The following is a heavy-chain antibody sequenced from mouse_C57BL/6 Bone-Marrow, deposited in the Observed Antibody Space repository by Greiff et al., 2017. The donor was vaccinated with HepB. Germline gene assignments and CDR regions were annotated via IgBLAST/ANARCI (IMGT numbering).Heavy chain of an antibody. Sequence: QVQLKESGPGLVQPSQSLSITCTVSGFSLTSYGVHWVRQSPGKGLEWLGVIWSGGSTDYNAAFISRLSISKDNSKSQVFFKMNSRQADDTAIYYCASYYGVGGDWYFDVWGTGTTVTVSS. D-gene: IGHD1-1*01. CDR3: ASYYGVGGDWYFDV. J-gene: IGHJ1*03. V-gene: IGHV2-2*01. CDR2: IWSGGST. CDR1: GFSLTSYG.